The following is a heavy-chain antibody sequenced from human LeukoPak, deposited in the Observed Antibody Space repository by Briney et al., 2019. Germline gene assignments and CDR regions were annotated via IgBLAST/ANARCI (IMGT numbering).Heavy chain of an antibody. Sequence: GGSLRLSCAVPGFTLSTYWMDWVRQPQGKGLGWVSRINTDGSLINYADSVKGRFTMSRDNSKNTLYLQMSSLRAEDTAVYYCARIIVGATGIDYWGQGTLVTVSS. V-gene: IGHV3-74*01. CDR3: ARIIVGATGIDY. J-gene: IGHJ4*02. D-gene: IGHD1-26*01. CDR1: GFTLSTYW. CDR2: INTDGSLI.